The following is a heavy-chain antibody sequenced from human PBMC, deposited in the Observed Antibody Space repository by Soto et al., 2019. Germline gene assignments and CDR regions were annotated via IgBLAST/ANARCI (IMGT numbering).Heavy chain of an antibody. J-gene: IGHJ6*02. CDR3: ARVSTTYYGMDV. Sequence: GASVKVSCKASGGTFSSYAISWVRQAPGQGLEWVGGIIPIFGTANYAQKFQGRVTITADESTSTAYMELSSLRSEDTAVYYCARVSTTYYGMDVWGQGTTVTVSS. CDR1: GGTFSSYA. CDR2: IIPIFGTA. D-gene: IGHD1-1*01. V-gene: IGHV1-69*13.